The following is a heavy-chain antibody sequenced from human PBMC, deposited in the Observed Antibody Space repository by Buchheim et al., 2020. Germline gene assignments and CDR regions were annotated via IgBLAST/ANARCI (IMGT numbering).Heavy chain of an antibody. CDR3: ARHGSSSPYSAMDV. CDR1: GGSISSSSPY. D-gene: IGHD6-6*01. Sequence: QLQLQESGPGLVKPSETLSLTCTVSGGSISSSSPYWGWIRQPPGKGLEWIGSISYSGSTKYNPSLKSRVTISVDTSKNQFSLKLSSVTAADTAVYYCARHGSSSPYSAMDVWGQGTT. J-gene: IGHJ6*02. V-gene: IGHV4-39*01. CDR2: ISYSGST.